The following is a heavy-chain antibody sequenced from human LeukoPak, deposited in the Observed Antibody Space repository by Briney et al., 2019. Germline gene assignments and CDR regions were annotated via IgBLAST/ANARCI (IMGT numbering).Heavy chain of an antibody. CDR1: GGSFSGYY. J-gene: IGHJ4*02. CDR3: ARYDYDFWCPAKFDY. Sequence: SETLSLTCAVYGGSFSGYYWSWIRQPPGKGLEWIGEINHSGSTNYNPSLKSRVTISVDTSKNQFSLKLSSVTAADTAVYYCARYDYDFWCPAKFDYWGQGTLVTVSS. V-gene: IGHV4-34*01. CDR2: INHSGST. D-gene: IGHD3-3*01.